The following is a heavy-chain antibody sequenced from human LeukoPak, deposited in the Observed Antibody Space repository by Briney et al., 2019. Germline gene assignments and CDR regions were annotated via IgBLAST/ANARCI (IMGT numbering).Heavy chain of an antibody. V-gene: IGHV4-38-2*02. J-gene: IGHJ4*02. CDR2: IYHSGST. Sequence: PSETLSLTCTVSGYSISSGYYWGWIRQPPGKGLEWIGSIYHSGSTYYNPSLKSRVTISVDTSKNQFSLKLSSVTAADTAMYYCARTLERGYSGYVGYWGQGTLVAVSS. CDR1: GYSISSGYY. D-gene: IGHD5-12*01. CDR3: ARTLERGYSGYVGY.